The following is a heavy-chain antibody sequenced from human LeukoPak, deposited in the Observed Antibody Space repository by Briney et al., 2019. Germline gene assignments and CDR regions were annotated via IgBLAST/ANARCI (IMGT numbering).Heavy chain of an antibody. D-gene: IGHD3-10*01. Sequence: GGSLRLSCAASGFTVSSNYMSWVRQAPGKGREGVSVIYSSGSTSYADSVKGRFTISRDNSKNTLYLQMNGLGAEDTAVYYCARSGNSPVDYWGQGTLVTVSS. V-gene: IGHV3-66*01. CDR3: ARSGNSPVDY. CDR1: GFTVSSNY. J-gene: IGHJ4*02. CDR2: IYSSGST.